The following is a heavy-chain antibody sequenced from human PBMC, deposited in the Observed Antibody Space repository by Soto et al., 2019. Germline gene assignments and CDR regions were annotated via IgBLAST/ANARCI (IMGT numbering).Heavy chain of an antibody. Sequence: PSETLSLTCAVYGGSFSGYYWSWIRQPPGRGLEWIGEINHSGSTNYNPSLKSRVTISVDTSKNQFSLKLSSVTAADTAVYYCARRGTWFWRGPRIYYGLDVWGQGTTVTVSS. CDR3: ARRGTWFWRGPRIYYGLDV. CDR2: INHSGST. V-gene: IGHV4-34*01. J-gene: IGHJ6*02. D-gene: IGHD1-1*01. CDR1: GGSFSGYY.